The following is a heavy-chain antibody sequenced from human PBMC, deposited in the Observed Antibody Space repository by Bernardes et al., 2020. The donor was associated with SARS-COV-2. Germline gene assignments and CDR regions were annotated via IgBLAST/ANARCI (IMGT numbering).Heavy chain of an antibody. D-gene: IGHD1-26*01. Sequence: GGSLRLSCTVSGFIFSSYTMNWVRQAPGKGLAWVSSITRGGSYPYYADSVKGRFTVSRDNTKNSLYLQMSNLKADDTAVYYCARFLVGPTVVAPYWGQGTLVTVSS. CDR1: GFIFSSYT. V-gene: IGHV3-21*01. CDR2: ITRGGSYP. J-gene: IGHJ4*02. CDR3: ARFLVGPTVVAPY.